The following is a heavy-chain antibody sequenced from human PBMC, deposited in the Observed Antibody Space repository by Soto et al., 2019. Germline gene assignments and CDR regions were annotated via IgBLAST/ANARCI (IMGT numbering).Heavy chain of an antibody. V-gene: IGHV4-39*01. CDR2: IYYSGST. D-gene: IGHD2-15*01. Sequence: SETLSLTCTVSGGSISSSSYYWGWIRQPPGKGLERIGSIYYSGSTYYNPSLKSRVTISVDTSKNQFSLKLSSVTAADTAVYYCARQRAKLKNWFDPWGQGTLGTVYS. CDR3: ARQRAKLKNWFDP. CDR1: GGSISSSSYY. J-gene: IGHJ5*02.